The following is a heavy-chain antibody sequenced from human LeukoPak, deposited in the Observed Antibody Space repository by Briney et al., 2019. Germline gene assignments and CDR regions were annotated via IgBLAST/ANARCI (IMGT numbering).Heavy chain of an antibody. J-gene: IGHJ4*02. V-gene: IGHV4-34*01. CDR3: ARVCEGYYFDY. Sequence: TSETLSLTCAVYGGSFSGYYWSWIRQPPGKGLEWIGEINHSGSTNYNPSLKSRVTISVDTSKNQFSLKPSSVTAADTAVYYCARVCEGYYFDYWGQGTLVTVSS. CDR1: GGSFSGYY. CDR2: INHSGST.